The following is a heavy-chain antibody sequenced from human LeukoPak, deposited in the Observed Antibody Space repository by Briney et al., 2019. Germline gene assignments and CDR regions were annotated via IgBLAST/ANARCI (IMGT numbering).Heavy chain of an antibody. V-gene: IGHV4-4*07. J-gene: IGHJ6*03. CDR1: GGSISSYY. D-gene: IGHD2-2*01. CDR2: IYTSGST. CDR3: ARLKCSSTSCFYYYYMDV. Sequence: SETLSLTFTVSGGSISSYYWSWIRQPAGKGLEWIGRIYTSGSTNYNPSLKSRVTMSVDTSKNQFSLKLNSVTAADTAVYYCARLKCSSTSCFYYYYMDVWGKGTTVTISS.